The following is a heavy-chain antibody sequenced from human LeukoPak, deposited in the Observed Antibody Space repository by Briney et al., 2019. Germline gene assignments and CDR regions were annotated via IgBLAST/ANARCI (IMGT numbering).Heavy chain of an antibody. V-gene: IGHV3-48*04. CDR3: ARDLDYGMDV. J-gene: IGHJ6*02. CDR2: ISSSGSTI. Sequence: PGGSLRLSCAASGFTFSSYAMSWVRQAPGKGLEWVSYISSSGSTIYYADSVEGRFTISRDNAKNSLYLQMNSLRAEDTAVYYCARDLDYGMDVWGQGTTVTVSS. CDR1: GFTFSSYA.